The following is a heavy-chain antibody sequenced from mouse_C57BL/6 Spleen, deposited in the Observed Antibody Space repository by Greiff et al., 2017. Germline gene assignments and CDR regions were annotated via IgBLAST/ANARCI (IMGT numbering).Heavy chain of an antibody. J-gene: IGHJ2*01. CDR1: GYAFSSSW. CDR3: ARDGAEYYFDY. CDR2: IYPGDGDT. D-gene: IGHD3-3*01. V-gene: IGHV1-82*01. Sequence: QVQLQQSGPELVKPGASVKISCKASGYAFSSSWMNWVKQRPGKGLEWIGRIYPGDGDTNYNGKFKGKATLTADKSSSTAYMQLSSLTSEDSAVYFCARDGAEYYFDYWGQGTTLTVSS.